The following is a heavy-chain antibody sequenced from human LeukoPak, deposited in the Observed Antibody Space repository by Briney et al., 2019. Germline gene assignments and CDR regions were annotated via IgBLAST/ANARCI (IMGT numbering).Heavy chain of an antibody. D-gene: IGHD3-16*01. Sequence: SETLSLTCTVSGGSISSYYWSWIRQPAGKGLEWIGRIYTSGSTNYNPSLKSRVTISVDTSKNQFSLKLNSVTVADTAVYYCVTSISLAGWGGFDVWGQGTKVTVSS. V-gene: IGHV4-4*07. CDR3: VTSISLAGWGGFDV. CDR1: GGSISSYY. J-gene: IGHJ3*01. CDR2: IYTSGST.